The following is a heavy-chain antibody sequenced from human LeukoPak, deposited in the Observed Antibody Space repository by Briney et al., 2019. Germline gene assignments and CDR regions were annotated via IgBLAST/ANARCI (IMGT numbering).Heavy chain of an antibody. J-gene: IGHJ3*02. CDR2: IYHSGST. Sequence: PSQTLSLTCAVSGGSISSGGYSWSWLRQPPGKGLEWIGYIYHSGSTYYNPSLKSRVTISVDRSKNQFSLKLSSVTAADTAVYYCASAQGAFDIWGQGTMVTVSS. CDR3: ASAQGAFDI. CDR1: GGSISSGGYS. V-gene: IGHV4-30-2*01.